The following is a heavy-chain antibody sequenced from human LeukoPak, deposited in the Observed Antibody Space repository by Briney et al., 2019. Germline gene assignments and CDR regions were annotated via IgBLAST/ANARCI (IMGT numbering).Heavy chain of an antibody. CDR2: IDQSGGRD. V-gene: IGHV3-7*05. CDR1: GFTFSRFW. J-gene: IGHJ3*02. Sequence: TGGSLRLSCAASGFTFSRFWMNWVRQAPGRGLEWVANIDQSGGRDNYVDSVKGRFTISRDNAKNSLLLEMSSLRADDTAVYFCARDVEGGTFDIWGQGTTVTVSS. CDR3: ARDVEGGTFDI. D-gene: IGHD3-16*01.